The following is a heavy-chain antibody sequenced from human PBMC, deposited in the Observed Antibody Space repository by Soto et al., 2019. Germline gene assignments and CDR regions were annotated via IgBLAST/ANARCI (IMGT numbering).Heavy chain of an antibody. Sequence: GGSLRLSCAASGFTFSSYGMHWVRQAPGKGLEWVAVISYDGSDKYYADSVKGRFSISRDNSKNTLYLQMNSLRPEDTAVYYCAKVTGCCSSSSCRRDYYYYYGMDVWGQGTTVTVSS. V-gene: IGHV3-30*18. CDR1: GFTFSSYG. D-gene: IGHD2-2*01. J-gene: IGHJ6*02. CDR3: AKVTGCCSSSSCRRDYYYYYGMDV. CDR2: ISYDGSDK.